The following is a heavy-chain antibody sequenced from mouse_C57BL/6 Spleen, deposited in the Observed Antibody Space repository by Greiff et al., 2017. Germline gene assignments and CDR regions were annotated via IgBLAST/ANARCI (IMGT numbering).Heavy chain of an antibody. CDR3: ARLYYGSSGFAY. V-gene: IGHV5-6*01. J-gene: IGHJ3*01. CDR2: ISSGGSYT. D-gene: IGHD1-1*01. CDR1: GFTFSSYD. Sequence: EVQLVESGGDLVKPGGSLKISCEASGFTFSSYDMSWVRQPPDKRLEWVATISSGGSYTSYPDSVKGRFTISRDNTKNTLYLQKSSRKSEDTAMYNSARLYYGSSGFAYWGQGTLVTFS.